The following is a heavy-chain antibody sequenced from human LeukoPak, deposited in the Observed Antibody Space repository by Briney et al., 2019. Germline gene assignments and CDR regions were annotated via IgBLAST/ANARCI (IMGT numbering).Heavy chain of an antibody. D-gene: IGHD3-10*01. CDR1: GVTFSNAW. Sequence: GGSLRLSCAASGVTFSNAWMSWCGRDPGKGLEWWGRIKSKTDGGTTDYAAPVKGRFTISRDDSKNTLYLQMNSLKTEDTAVYYCTTVYYGSGGDAFDIWGQGTMVTVSS. CDR2: IKSKTDGGTT. V-gene: IGHV3-15*01. J-gene: IGHJ3*02. CDR3: TTVYYGSGGDAFDI.